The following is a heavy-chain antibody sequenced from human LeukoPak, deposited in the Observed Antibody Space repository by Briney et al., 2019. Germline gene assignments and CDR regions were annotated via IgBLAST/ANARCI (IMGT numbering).Heavy chain of an antibody. CDR1: GYTFTSYG. J-gene: IGHJ4*02. CDR3: ARVPDGYSYGYVDY. V-gene: IGHV1-18*01. CDR2: ISAYNGNT. D-gene: IGHD5-18*01. Sequence: ASVKVSCKASGYTFTSYGISWVRQAPGQGLEWMGWISAYNGNTNYAQKLQGRVTMTTDTSTSTAYMELSRLRSDDTAVYYCARVPDGYSYGYVDYWGQGTLVTVSS.